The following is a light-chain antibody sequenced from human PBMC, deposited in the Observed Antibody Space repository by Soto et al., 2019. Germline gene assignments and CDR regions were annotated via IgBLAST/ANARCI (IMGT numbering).Light chain of an antibody. CDR3: AAWDDSLSGL. J-gene: IGLJ2*01. CDR1: DIEDKS. CDR2: DDF. Sequence: SYELTQPPSVSVAPGQTATITCGGNDIEDKSVHWYQQKPGQAPVLVVYDDFDRPSGIPERFSGSNSGNTATLTISGLRSEDEADYYCAAWDDSLSGLFGGGTKLTVL. V-gene: IGLV3-21*02.